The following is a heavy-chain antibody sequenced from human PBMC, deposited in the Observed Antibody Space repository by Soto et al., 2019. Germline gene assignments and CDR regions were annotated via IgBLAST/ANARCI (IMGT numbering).Heavy chain of an antibody. CDR2: ISTYNGNT. J-gene: IGHJ1*01. CDR1: GYIFTSHG. V-gene: IGHV1-18*01. Sequence: QVQLVQSGAEVKKPGASVKVSCKASGYIFTSHGISWVRQAPGQGLEWMGRISTYNGNTKYAQKLQGRVTMTTDTPGSLAYLRWGGLSSDATAVYSCARVNGQWRVSDWGRGTWVTVSS. CDR3: ARVNGQWRVSD. D-gene: IGHD6-19*01.